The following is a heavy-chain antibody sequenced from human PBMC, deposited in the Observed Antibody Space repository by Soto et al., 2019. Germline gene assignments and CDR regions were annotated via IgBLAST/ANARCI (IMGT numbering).Heavy chain of an antibody. D-gene: IGHD6-19*01. J-gene: IGHJ2*01. CDR1: GFTFSNAW. CDR2: IKSKTDGGTT. Sequence: PGGSLRLSCAASGFTFSNAWLNWVRQAPGKGLEWVGRIKSKTDGGTTDYAAPVKGRFTISRDDSKNTLYLQMNSLNTDDTAVYYCRCSGDWYEYFDLWGRGTLVTGSS. V-gene: IGHV3-15*07. CDR3: RCSGDWYEYFDL.